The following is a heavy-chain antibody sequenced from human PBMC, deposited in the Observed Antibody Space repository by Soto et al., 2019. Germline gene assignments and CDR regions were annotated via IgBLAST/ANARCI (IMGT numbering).Heavy chain of an antibody. D-gene: IGHD3-3*01. V-gene: IGHV3-15*01. J-gene: IGHJ6*02. CDR3: TTDSRFLEWSSYYYGMDV. CDR2: TKSKTHGGTI. Sequence: GGSLRLSFAASGFSFTNAWMSWVRQAPGKGLEWVGRTKSKTHGGTIDFATPVKGRSTISRDDSKNTLYLQMNSLKTEDTAVYYCTTDSRFLEWSSYYYGMDVWGQGTTVTVSS. CDR1: GFSFTNAW.